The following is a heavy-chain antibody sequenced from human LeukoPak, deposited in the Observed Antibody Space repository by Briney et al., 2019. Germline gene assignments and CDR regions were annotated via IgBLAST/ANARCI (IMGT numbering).Heavy chain of an antibody. J-gene: IGHJ4*02. CDR2: IYTSGST. Sequence: SETLSLTCTVSGGSITNYYWSWIRQPAGKGLEWIGRIYTSGSTNYNPSLKSRVTMSVDTPKNQFSLNLSSVTAADTALYYCARAVYCGGDCYYFDYWGQGTLVTVSS. CDR3: ARAVYCGGDCYYFDY. D-gene: IGHD2-21*02. CDR1: GGSITNYY. V-gene: IGHV4-4*07.